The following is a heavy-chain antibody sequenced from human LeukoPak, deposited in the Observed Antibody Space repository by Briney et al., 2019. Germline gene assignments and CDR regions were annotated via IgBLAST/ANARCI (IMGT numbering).Heavy chain of an antibody. J-gene: IGHJ3*02. CDR1: GFTFSSYS. D-gene: IGHD1-26*01. CDR2: ISSSSSYV. V-gene: IGHV3-21*01. CDR3: ARVKSRSGRAFDI. Sequence: PGGSLRLSCAASGFTFSSYSMNWVRQAPGKGLEWVSSISSSSSYVYYADSVKGRFTISRDNAKNSLYLQMNSLRAEDTAVYYCARVKSRSGRAFDIWGQGTMVTVSS.